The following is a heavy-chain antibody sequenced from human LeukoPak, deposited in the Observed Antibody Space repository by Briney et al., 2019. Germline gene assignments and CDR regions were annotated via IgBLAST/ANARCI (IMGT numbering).Heavy chain of an antibody. CDR1: GYTFTGYY. D-gene: IGHD1-26*01. CDR2: INPNSGGT. Sequence: ASVKVSCKASGYTFTGYYMHWVRQAPGQGFEWMGWINPNSGGTNYAQKFQGRVTMTRDTSISTAYMELSRLRSDDTAVYYCVRVGATWSGDRYYFDYWGQGTLVTVSS. V-gene: IGHV1-2*02. CDR3: VRVGATWSGDRYYFDY. J-gene: IGHJ4*02.